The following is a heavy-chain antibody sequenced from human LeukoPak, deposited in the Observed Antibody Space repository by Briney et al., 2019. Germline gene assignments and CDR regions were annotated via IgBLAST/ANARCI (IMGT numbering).Heavy chain of an antibody. Sequence: GGSLRLSCAASGFTFSSYSMNWVRQAPGKGLEWVSYISSSSSTIYYADSVKGRFTISRDNAKNSLYLQMNNLRAEDTAVYYCARLFSQTYYDFWSGYQKPSFFDYWGQGTLVTVSS. CDR2: ISSSSSTI. J-gene: IGHJ4*02. V-gene: IGHV3-48*04. CDR1: GFTFSSYS. CDR3: ARLFSQTYYDFWSGYQKPSFFDY. D-gene: IGHD3-3*01.